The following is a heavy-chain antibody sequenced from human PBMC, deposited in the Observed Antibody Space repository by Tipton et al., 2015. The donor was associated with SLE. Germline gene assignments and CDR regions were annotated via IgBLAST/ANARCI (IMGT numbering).Heavy chain of an antibody. CDR1: GGSVSSHY. CDR3: ASREVEMAPLGFDF. J-gene: IGHJ4*02. CDR2: IYNSGIT. Sequence: TLSLTCTVSGGSVSSHYWSWIRQPPGKGLEWSGDIYNSGITNYNPSLKGRGTMLVDTSKNEFSLKVGSVTAADTAVHYCASREVEMAPLGFDFWGQGTLVTVS. V-gene: IGHV4-59*02. D-gene: IGHD5-24*01.